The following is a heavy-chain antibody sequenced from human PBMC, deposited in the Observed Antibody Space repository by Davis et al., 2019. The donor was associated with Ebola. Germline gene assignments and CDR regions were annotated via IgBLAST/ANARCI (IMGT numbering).Heavy chain of an antibody. CDR3: ASVLRYSYGLGY. CDR1: GFTFSSYG. V-gene: IGHV3-33*05. Sequence: GESLKISCAASGFTFSSYGMHWVRQAPGKGLEWVAVISYDGSNKYYADSVKGRFTISRDNSKNTLYLQMNSLRAEDTAVYYCASVLRYSYGLGYWGQGTLVTVSS. J-gene: IGHJ4*02. CDR2: ISYDGSNK. D-gene: IGHD5-18*01.